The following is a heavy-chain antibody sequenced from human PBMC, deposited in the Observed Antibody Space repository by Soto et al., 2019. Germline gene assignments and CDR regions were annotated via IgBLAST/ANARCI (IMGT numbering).Heavy chain of an antibody. Sequence: SETLSLTCTVSGGSISSGGYYWSWIRQHPGKGLEWIGYIYYSGSTYYNPSLKSRVTISVDTSKNQFSLKLSSVTAADTAVYYCARVADIVVVPAAMGGWFDPWGQGTLVTVSS. CDR1: GGSISSGGYY. CDR3: ARVADIVVVPAAMGGWFDP. V-gene: IGHV4-31*03. CDR2: IYYSGST. J-gene: IGHJ5*02. D-gene: IGHD2-2*01.